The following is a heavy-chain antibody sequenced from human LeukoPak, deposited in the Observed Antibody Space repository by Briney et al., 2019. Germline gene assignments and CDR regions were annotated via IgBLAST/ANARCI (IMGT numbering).Heavy chain of an antibody. D-gene: IGHD3-3*02. CDR1: TLTFSTYW. J-gene: IGHJ4*02. CDR3: ARDPGFSSFDY. V-gene: IGHV3-7*01. CDR2: INQDGSVK. Sequence: GGSLRLSCAASTLTFSTYWMTWVRQTPGKGLEFVANINQDGSVKNYVGSVKGRFTISRDNAKNSLYLQMNSLRADDTAVYYCARDPGFSSFDYWGQGTLVTVSS.